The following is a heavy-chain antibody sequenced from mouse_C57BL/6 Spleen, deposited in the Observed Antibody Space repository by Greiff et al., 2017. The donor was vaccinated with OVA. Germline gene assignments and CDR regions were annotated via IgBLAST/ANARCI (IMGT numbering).Heavy chain of an antibody. V-gene: IGHV3-6*01. CDR3: ARAGGSYAMDY. D-gene: IGHD1-1*02. Sequence: EVQLQESGPGLVKPSQSLSLTCSVTGYSITSGYYWNWIRQFPGNKLEWMGYISYDGSNNYNPSLKNRISITRDTSKNQFFLKLNSVTTEDTATYYCARAGGSYAMDYWGQGTSVTVSS. J-gene: IGHJ4*01. CDR2: ISYDGSN. CDR1: GYSITSGYY.